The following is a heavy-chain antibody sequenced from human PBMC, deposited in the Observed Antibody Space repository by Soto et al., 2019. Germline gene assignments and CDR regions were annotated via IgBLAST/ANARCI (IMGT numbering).Heavy chain of an antibody. CDR3: ARGRRDLASALDAY. CDR1: GGTFSSYT. J-gene: IGHJ4*02. Sequence: QVQLVQSGAEVKKPGSSVKVSCKASGGTFSSYTISWVRQAPGQGLEWLGRIIPILGIANYAQKFQGRATLTADKSTSTASMELSSLRSEDTAVYYCARGRRDLASALDAYWGQGTLVTVSS. V-gene: IGHV1-69*02. CDR2: IIPILGIA.